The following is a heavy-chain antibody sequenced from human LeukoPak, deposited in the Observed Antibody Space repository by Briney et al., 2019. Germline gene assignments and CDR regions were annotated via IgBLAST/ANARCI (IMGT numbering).Heavy chain of an antibody. D-gene: IGHD2-2*01. CDR1: GGSFSGYY. CDR3: ARGNLGYCSSTSCYRSDP. CDR2: INHSGST. V-gene: IGHV4-34*01. Sequence: SETLSLTCAVYGGSFSGYYWSWIRQPPGKGLEWIGEINHSGSTNYNPSLKSRVTISVDTSKNQFSLKLSSVTAADTAVYYCARGNLGYCSSTSCYRSDPWGQGTLVTVSS. J-gene: IGHJ5*02.